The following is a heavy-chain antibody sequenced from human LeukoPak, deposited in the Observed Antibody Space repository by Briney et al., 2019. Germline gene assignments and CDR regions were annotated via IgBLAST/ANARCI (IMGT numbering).Heavy chain of an antibody. CDR3: ARDRFGGDYVGEYFQH. Sequence: GGSLRLSCAASGFTFSSYWMSWVRQAPGKGLEWVANIKQDGSEKYYVDSVKGRFTISRDNAKNSLYLQMNSLRAEDTAVYYCARDRFGGDYVGEYFQHWGQGTLVTVSS. CDR2: IKQDGSEK. CDR1: GFTFSSYW. J-gene: IGHJ1*01. V-gene: IGHV3-7*01. D-gene: IGHD4-17*01.